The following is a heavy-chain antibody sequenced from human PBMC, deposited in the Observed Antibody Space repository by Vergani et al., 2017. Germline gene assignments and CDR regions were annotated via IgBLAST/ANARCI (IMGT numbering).Heavy chain of an antibody. CDR2: INPNSGGT. V-gene: IGHV1-2*04. D-gene: IGHD2-21*02. J-gene: IGHJ4*02. CDR3: AADQGGRAYCGGDCYSN. Sequence: QVQLVQSGAEVKKPGASVKVSCKASGYTFTGYYMHWVRQAPGQGLEWMGWINPNSGGTNYAQKFQGWVTMTRDTSISTVYMELSSLRSEDSAVYYCAADQGGRAYCGGDCYSNWGQGTLVTVSS. CDR1: GYTFTGYY.